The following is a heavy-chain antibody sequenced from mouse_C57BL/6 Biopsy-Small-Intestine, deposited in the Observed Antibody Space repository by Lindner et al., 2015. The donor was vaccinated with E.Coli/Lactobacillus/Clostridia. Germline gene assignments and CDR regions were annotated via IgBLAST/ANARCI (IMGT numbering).Heavy chain of an antibody. CDR3: ARGTYYGSSSDYVLDY. Sequence: VQLQESGPGLVKPSQSLSLTCTVTGYSITSGYDWHWIRHFPGNKLEWMVYLNYSNDTNYHPSLKSRVSITHDSSTNRFFLKLKSVTSEDSATYYCARGTYYGSSSDYVLDYWGQGLSVTVSS. J-gene: IGHJ4*01. V-gene: IGHV3-1*01. D-gene: IGHD1-1*01. CDR2: LNYSNDT. CDR1: GYSITSGYD.